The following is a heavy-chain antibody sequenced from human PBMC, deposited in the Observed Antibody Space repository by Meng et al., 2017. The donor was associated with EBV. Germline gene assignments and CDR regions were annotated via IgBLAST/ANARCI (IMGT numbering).Heavy chain of an antibody. D-gene: IGHD6-19*01. CDR1: GYTFTSYY. Sequence: QGALVQSGAEVKKPGASVKVSCKASGYTFTSYYMHWVRQAPGQGLEWMGIINPSGGSTSYAQKFQGRVTMTRDTSTSTVYMELSSLRSEDTAVYYCARDPAGAVAGTHFDYWGQGTLVTVSS. V-gene: IGHV1-46*01. CDR3: ARDPAGAVAGTHFDY. J-gene: IGHJ4*02. CDR2: INPSGGST.